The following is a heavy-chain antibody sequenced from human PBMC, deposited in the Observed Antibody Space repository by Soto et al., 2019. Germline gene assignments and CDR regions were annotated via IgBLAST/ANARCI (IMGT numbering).Heavy chain of an antibody. CDR3: FFSSKCRNASCSPFRDLHAQRTARSDL. D-gene: IGHD1-26*01. CDR2: ISKSGTTT. V-gene: IGHV3-48*03. J-gene: IGHJ2*01. Sequence: KGLEWLSSISKSGTTTYYADSVKGRFTISRDNAKNSLYLQMNSLRDEDMAVYYCFFSSKCRNASCSPFRDLHAQRTARSDL.